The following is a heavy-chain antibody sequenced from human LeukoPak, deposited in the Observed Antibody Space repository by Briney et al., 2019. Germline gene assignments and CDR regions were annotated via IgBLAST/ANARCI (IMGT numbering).Heavy chain of an antibody. V-gene: IGHV4-38-2*02. CDR1: GYSISSGYY. Sequence: SETLSLTCTVSGYSISSGYYWSWIRQPPGKGLEWIGYIYHSGSTYYNPSLKSRVTISVDRSKNQFSLKLSSVTAADTAVYYCARDPTGAFDIWGQGTMVTVSS. J-gene: IGHJ3*02. D-gene: IGHD7-27*01. CDR2: IYHSGST. CDR3: ARDPTGAFDI.